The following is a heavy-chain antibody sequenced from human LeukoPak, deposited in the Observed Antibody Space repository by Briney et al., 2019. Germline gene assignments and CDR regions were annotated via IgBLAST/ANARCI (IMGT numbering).Heavy chain of an antibody. CDR2: INHSGST. D-gene: IGHD3-16*02. J-gene: IGHJ4*02. V-gene: IGHV4-34*01. Sequence: SETLSLTCAVYGGSFSGYYWSWIRQPPGKGLEWIGEINHSGSTNYNPSLKSRVTISVDTSKNQFSLKLSSVTAADTAVYYCARRRLEILWGSYRYPPYYFDCWGQGTLVTVSS. CDR1: GGSFSGYY. CDR3: ARRRLEILWGSYRYPPYYFDC.